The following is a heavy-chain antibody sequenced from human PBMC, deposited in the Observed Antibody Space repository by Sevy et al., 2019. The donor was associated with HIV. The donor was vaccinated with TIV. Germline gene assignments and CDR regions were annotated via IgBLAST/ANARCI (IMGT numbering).Heavy chain of an antibody. J-gene: IGHJ4*02. CDR3: ARGNGGYYDSSGYYWLFDY. Sequence: ASVKVSCKASGYTFTGYYMHWVRQAPGQGLEWMGWINPNSGGTNYAQKFQGRVTMTRDTSISTAYMELSRLGSDETAVYYCARGNGGYYDSSGYYWLFDYWGQGTLVTVSS. V-gene: IGHV1-2*02. CDR1: GYTFTGYY. CDR2: INPNSGGT. D-gene: IGHD3-22*01.